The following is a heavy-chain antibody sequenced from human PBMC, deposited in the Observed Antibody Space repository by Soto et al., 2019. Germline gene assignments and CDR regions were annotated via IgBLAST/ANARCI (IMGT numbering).Heavy chain of an antibody. V-gene: IGHV4-61*01. D-gene: IGHD4-17*01. J-gene: IGHJ6*02. CDR1: GGSVSSGNYF. Sequence: SETLSLTCTVSGGSVSSGNYFWSWIRQPPGKGLEWIGYIHSSGSTNYNPSLKSRVTISADTSTNQFSLRLTSVPAADTAVYYCAILTKPTALTTASRGGYGFDVWGQGTTVTVS. CDR3: AILTKPTALTTASRGGYGFDV. CDR2: IHSSGST.